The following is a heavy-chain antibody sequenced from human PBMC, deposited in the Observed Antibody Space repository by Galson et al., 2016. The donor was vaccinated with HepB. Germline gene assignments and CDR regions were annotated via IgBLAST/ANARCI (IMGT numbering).Heavy chain of an antibody. CDR2: IKDDGSEK. D-gene: IGHD1-26*01. Sequence: SLRLSCAGSGFTFGSNWMTWVRQAPGKGLEWVANIKDDGSEKNYVDSVKGRFTISRDNAQNSLYLQMNTLRAEDTAVYYCAGGSEWDAEHWGQGTLVTVSS. V-gene: IGHV3-7*03. J-gene: IGHJ1*01. CDR3: AGGSEWDAEH. CDR1: GFTFGSNW.